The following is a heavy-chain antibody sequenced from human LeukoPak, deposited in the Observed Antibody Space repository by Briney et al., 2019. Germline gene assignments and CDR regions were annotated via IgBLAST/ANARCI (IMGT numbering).Heavy chain of an antibody. J-gene: IGHJ4*02. Sequence: GRSLRLSCAASGFTSSSYAMHWVRQAPGKGLEWVAVISYDGSNKYYADSVKGRFTISRDNSKNTLYLQMNSLRAEDTAVYYCARGYGDYGFDYWGQGTLVTVSS. CDR1: GFTSSSYA. D-gene: IGHD4-17*01. V-gene: IGHV3-30*07. CDR3: ARGYGDYGFDY. CDR2: ISYDGSNK.